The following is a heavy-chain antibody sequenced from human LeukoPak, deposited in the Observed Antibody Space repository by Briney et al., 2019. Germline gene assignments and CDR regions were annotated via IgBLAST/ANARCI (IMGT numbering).Heavy chain of an antibody. CDR1: GFTFSSNW. J-gene: IGHJ4*02. CDR2: IKQDGSEK. CDR3: ARTNPDYYDSSGRGYFDY. Sequence: GGSLRLSCAASGFTFSSNWMSWVRQAPGKGLEWVANIKQDGSEKKYVDSVKGRFTISRDNAKNSLYLQMNSLRAEDTAVYYCARTNPDYYDSSGRGYFDYWGQGTLVTVSS. D-gene: IGHD3-22*01. V-gene: IGHV3-7*01.